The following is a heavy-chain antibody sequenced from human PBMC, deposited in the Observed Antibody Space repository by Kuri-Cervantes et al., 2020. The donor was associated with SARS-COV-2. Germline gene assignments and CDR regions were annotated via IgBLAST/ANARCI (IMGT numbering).Heavy chain of an antibody. CDR3: AKDQGIAAAGWGVDV. CDR2: ISSSGSTI. CDR1: GFTFSDYY. J-gene: IGHJ6*04. Sequence: GESLKISCAASGFTFSDYYMTWIRQAPGKGLEWISYISSSGSTIYYADSVKGRFTISRDNAKNSLYLQMNSLRAEDTAVYYCAKDQGIAAAGWGVDVWGKGTTVTVSS. D-gene: IGHD6-13*01. V-gene: IGHV3-11*01.